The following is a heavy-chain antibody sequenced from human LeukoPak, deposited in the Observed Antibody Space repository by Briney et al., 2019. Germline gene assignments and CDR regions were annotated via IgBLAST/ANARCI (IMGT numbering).Heavy chain of an antibody. CDR2: IYYSGST. CDR3: ARLFGSYYYFDY. D-gene: IGHD1-26*01. V-gene: IGHV4-61*05. Sequence: SETLSLTCTVSGGSISSSGYYWGWIRQPPGKGLEWIGYIYYSGSTNYNPSLKSRVTISVDTSKNQFSLKLSSVTAADTAVYYCARLFGSYYYFDYWGQGTLVTVSS. J-gene: IGHJ4*02. CDR1: GGSISSSGYY.